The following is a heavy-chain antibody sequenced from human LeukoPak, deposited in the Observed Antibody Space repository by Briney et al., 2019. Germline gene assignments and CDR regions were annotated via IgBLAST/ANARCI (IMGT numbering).Heavy chain of an antibody. CDR3: ARGLGYCSGGSCYSGYYYGMDV. V-gene: IGHV4-31*03. CDR2: IYYSGNT. D-gene: IGHD2-15*01. Sequence: PSETLSLTCTVSGGSISSGGYYWSWIRQHPGKGLEWNGYIYYSGNTYYNPSLKSRVTISVDTSKNQFSLKLSSVTAADTSVYYCARGLGYCSGGSCYSGYYYGMDVWGKGTTVTVSS. J-gene: IGHJ6*04. CDR1: GGSISSGGYY.